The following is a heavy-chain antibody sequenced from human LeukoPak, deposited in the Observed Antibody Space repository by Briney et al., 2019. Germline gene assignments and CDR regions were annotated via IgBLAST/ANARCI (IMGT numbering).Heavy chain of an antibody. D-gene: IGHD2-21*01. Sequence: SETLSLTCTVSGGSISTYYWTWIRQPPGKGLEWIGYIYFSGSTNYNPYLKSRVTISVDTSKNQFSLNLTSVTAADTAVYYCARGGKGFPLGLRFDYWGQGSLVTVSS. CDR2: IYFSGST. V-gene: IGHV4-59*01. CDR1: GGSISTYY. CDR3: ARGGKGFPLGLRFDY. J-gene: IGHJ4*02.